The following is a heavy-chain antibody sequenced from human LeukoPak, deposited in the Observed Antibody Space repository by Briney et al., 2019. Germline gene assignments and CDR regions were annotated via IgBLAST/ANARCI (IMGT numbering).Heavy chain of an antibody. D-gene: IGHD3-10*01. V-gene: IGHV4-31*03. J-gene: IGHJ5*02. CDR3: ARKAHGAWFDP. CDR2: IYYSGTT. Sequence: PSETLSLTCTVSGGSISSDGYYWTWIRQHPGKGLEWIGYIYYSGTTYYNPSLESRVSISVDTSKNQFSLKLSSVIAADTAVYYCARKAHGAWFDPWGQGTLVTVSS. CDR1: GGSISSDGYY.